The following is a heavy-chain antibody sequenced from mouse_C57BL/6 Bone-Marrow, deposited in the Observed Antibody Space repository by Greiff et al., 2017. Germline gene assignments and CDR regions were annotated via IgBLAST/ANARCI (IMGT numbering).Heavy chain of an antibody. J-gene: IGHJ4*01. V-gene: IGHV5-4*03. CDR2: ISDGGSYT. CDR3: ARVNWDYSMDY. CDR1: GFTFSSYA. Sequence: DVMLVESGGGLVKPGGSLKLSCAASGFTFSSYAMSWVRQTPAKRLEWVATISDGGSYTYYPDNVKGRFTISRDNAKNNLYLQMSHLKSEDTAMYYCARVNWDYSMDYWGQGTSVTVSS. D-gene: IGHD4-1*01.